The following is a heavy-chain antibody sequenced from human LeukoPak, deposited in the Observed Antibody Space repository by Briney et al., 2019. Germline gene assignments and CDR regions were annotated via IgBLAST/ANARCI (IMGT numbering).Heavy chain of an antibody. CDR3: TRDGGSGSSPLDFDY. D-gene: IGHD3-10*01. CDR2: IFHTGST. CDR1: GDSISGYY. Sequence: SETLSPTCTVSGDSISGYYWSWIRQPPGKALEWIGYIFHTGSTEYNPSLKSRVTISVDTSKNQFSLKLSSVTAADTAVYYCTRDGGSGSSPLDFDYWGPGTLVTVSS. J-gene: IGHJ4*02. V-gene: IGHV4-59*01.